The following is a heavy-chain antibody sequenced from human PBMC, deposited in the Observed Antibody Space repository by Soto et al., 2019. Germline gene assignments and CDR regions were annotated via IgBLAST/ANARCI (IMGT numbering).Heavy chain of an antibody. V-gene: IGHV4-31*03. CDR3: ARNPDDYGDGYYFDY. Sequence: QVQLQESGPGLVKPSQTLSLTCTVSGGSISSGGYYWSWIRQHPGKGLEWIGYIYYSGSTYYNPSLKSRVTIAVDTSKNQFSLKLSSVTASDTAVYYWARNPDDYGDGYYFDYWGQGTLVTVSS. D-gene: IGHD4-17*01. J-gene: IGHJ4*02. CDR2: IYYSGST. CDR1: GGSISSGGYY.